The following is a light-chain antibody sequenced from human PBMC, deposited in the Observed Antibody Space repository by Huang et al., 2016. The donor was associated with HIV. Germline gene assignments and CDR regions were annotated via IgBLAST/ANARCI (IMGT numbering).Light chain of an antibody. CDR2: AAS. V-gene: IGKV1-9*01. J-gene: IGKJ5*01. Sequence: IQLTQSPSSQSASVGDKVTITCRASQGISSYLAWYQQKPGKAPKLLIYAASTLQSGVPSRFSGTGSGTVFLLTISSLQPEDFAAYYCQQLSSYPFTFGQGTRLEIK. CDR3: QQLSSYPFT. CDR1: QGISSY.